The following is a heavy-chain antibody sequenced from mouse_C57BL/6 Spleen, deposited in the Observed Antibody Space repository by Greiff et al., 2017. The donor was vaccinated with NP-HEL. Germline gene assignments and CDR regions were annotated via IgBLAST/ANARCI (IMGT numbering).Heavy chain of an antibody. CDR1: GFTFSDYG. J-gene: IGHJ4*01. D-gene: IGHD1-2*01. Sequence: VQLQQSGGGLVKPGGSLKLSCAASGFTFSDYGMHWVRQAPEKGLEWVAYISSGSSTIYYADTVKGRFTISRDNAKNTLFLQMTSLRSEDTAMYYCARGGITTGYYAMDYWGQGTSVTVSS. CDR3: ARGGITTGYYAMDY. V-gene: IGHV5-17*01. CDR2: ISSGSSTI.